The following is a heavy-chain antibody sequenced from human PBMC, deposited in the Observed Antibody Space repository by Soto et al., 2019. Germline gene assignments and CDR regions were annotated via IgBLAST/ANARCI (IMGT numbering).Heavy chain of an antibody. V-gene: IGHV4-34*01. D-gene: IGHD1-26*01. J-gene: IGHJ3*02. CDR3: ARDRIRYSGIPGAFDI. Sequence: SETLSLTCAVYGGSFSGYYWSWIRQPPGKGLEWIGEINHSGSTNYNPSLKSRVTISVDTSKNQFSLKLSSVTAADTAVYYCARDRIRYSGIPGAFDIWGQGTMVTVSS. CDR1: GGSFSGYY. CDR2: INHSGST.